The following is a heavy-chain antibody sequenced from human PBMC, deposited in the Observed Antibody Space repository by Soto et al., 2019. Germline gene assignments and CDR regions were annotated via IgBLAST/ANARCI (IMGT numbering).Heavy chain of an antibody. CDR1: GFTFSTYG. CDR2: IWYDGSNK. V-gene: IGHV3-33*01. J-gene: IGHJ6*02. Sequence: QVQLVESGGGVVQPGRSLRLSCTASGFTFSTYGMHWVRQAPGKGLEWVTVIWYDGSNKYYADSVKGRFTISRDNSKNVLYLQRNSLRADDTAVYYCARGGGSGSSFVGYYYYTLDVWGQGTTVTVSS. CDR3: ARGGGSGSSFVGYYYYTLDV. D-gene: IGHD1-26*01.